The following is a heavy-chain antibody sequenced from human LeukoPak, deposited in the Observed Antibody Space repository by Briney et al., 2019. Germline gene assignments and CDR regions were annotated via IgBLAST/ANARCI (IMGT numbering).Heavy chain of an antibody. CDR3: ARDLLHSSSWGVGYYFDY. Sequence: PSETLSLTCTVSGGSISSSSYYWGWIRQPPGKGLEWIGSIYYSGSTYYNPSLKSRVTISVDTSKNQFSLKLSSVTAADTAVYYCARDLLHSSSWGVGYYFDYWGQGTLVTVSS. CDR2: IYYSGST. V-gene: IGHV4-39*01. CDR1: GGSISSSSYY. D-gene: IGHD6-13*01. J-gene: IGHJ4*02.